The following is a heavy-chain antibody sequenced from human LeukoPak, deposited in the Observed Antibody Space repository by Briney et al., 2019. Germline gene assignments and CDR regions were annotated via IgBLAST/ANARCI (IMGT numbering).Heavy chain of an antibody. CDR1: GFVFSSFT. Sequence: GGSLRLSCTASGFVFSSFTMNWVRQAPGKGLEWISSISSSSSYIYYADSVKGRFTVSRDNAKNSLYLQMISLGAEDTAVYYCARDACGANSADYWGQGTLVTVSS. V-gene: IGHV3-21*01. CDR3: ARDACGANSADY. CDR2: ISSSSSYI. J-gene: IGHJ4*02. D-gene: IGHD4/OR15-4a*01.